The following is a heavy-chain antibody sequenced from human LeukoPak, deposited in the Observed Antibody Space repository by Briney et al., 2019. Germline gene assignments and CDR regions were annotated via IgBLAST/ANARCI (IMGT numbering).Heavy chain of an antibody. J-gene: IGHJ4*02. D-gene: IGHD4-17*01. CDR3: ARGPHYGASFDY. CDR1: GLTVSSNY. Sequence: PGGSLRLSCAASGLTVSSNYMSWVRQAPGKGLEWVSVIYSGGSTYYADSVKGRFTISRDNSKNTLYLQINSLRGEDTAVYYCARGPHYGASFDYWGQGTLVTVSS. CDR2: IYSGGST. V-gene: IGHV3-53*01.